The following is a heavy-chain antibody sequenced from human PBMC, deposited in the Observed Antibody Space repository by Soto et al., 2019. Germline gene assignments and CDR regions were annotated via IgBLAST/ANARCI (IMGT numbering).Heavy chain of an antibody. CDR2: ISYRGNT. D-gene: IGHD2-15*01. CDR1: GDSISSDTYY. J-gene: IGHJ4*02. CDR3: AREYCRGGRYYQPDY. V-gene: IGHV4-31*03. Sequence: QVQLQESGPGLVRPSQTLSLTCTVSGDSISSDTYYWSWIRQHPGEGLEWIGYISYRGNTYYNPSLKSRVAMSVDTSKNQFSLTLSSVTAADTAVYYCAREYCRGGRYYQPDYWGQGTLVTVSS.